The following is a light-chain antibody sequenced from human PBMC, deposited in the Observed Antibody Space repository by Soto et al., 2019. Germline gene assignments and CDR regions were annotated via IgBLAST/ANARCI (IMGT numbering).Light chain of an antibody. CDR2: GAS. CDR1: QSVSVN. V-gene: IGKV3-15*01. J-gene: IGKJ3*01. Sequence: EIVMTQSPATLSGSPGERATLSCRTSQSVSVNLAWYQQKPGQAPRLLIYGASITAPGIPARFSGSGSGTEFSLTISSLQSEDFAVYYCHQYNNWPSSFGPGTKVQIK. CDR3: HQYNNWPSS.